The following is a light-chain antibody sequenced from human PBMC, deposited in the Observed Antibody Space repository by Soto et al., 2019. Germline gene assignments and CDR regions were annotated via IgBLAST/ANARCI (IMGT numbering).Light chain of an antibody. J-gene: IGLJ1*01. CDR1: SSDVGGYKY. Sequence: QSALTQPASVSESPGQSITISCTGSSSDVGGYKYVSWYQQHPGKAPKLLIYDVSNRPSGVSNRFSGSKSGYTASLTISGLQSDDEADDYCSSYTSFKTLVFGTGTKVTVL. CDR3: SSYTSFKTLV. V-gene: IGLV2-14*01. CDR2: DVS.